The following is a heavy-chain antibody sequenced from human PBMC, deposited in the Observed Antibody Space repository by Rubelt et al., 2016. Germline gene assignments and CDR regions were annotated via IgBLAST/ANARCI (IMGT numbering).Heavy chain of an antibody. D-gene: IGHD6-13*01. CDR1: GYTFTSYD. CDR3: ARGDSSSWTRFDY. CDR2: VIPIFGTA. Sequence: QVQLVQSGAEVKKPGASVKVSCKASGYTFTSYDINWVRQATGQGLEWMGGVIPIFGTANYAQKFQGRVTITADESTSTAYMELSSLRSEETAVYYCARGDSSSWTRFDYWGQGTLVTVSS. V-gene: IGHV1-69*01. J-gene: IGHJ4*02.